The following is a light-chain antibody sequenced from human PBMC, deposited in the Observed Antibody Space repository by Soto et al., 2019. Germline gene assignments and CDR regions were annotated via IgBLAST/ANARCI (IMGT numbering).Light chain of an antibody. V-gene: IGLV2-8*01. CDR2: EVN. CDR1: SRDVGGYDL. CDR3: SSSAGSDVV. J-gene: IGLJ2*01. Sequence: QSALTQPPSASGSPGQSVTISCTGTSRDVGGYDLVSWYQQHPGKVPKLMIYEVNKRPSGVPDRFTGSKSANTASPTVSGLQAEDEADYYCSSSAGSDVVFGGGTKLTVL.